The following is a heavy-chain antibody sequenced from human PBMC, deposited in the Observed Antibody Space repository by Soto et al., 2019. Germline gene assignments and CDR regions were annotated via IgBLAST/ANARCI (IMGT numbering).Heavy chain of an antibody. V-gene: IGHV1-18*01. D-gene: IGHD3-22*01. CDR2: ISAYNGNT. J-gene: IGHJ4*02. CDR1: GYTFTSYG. CDR3: ARGPILYYYDSSGYYGY. Sequence: GASVKVSCKASGYTFTSYGISWVRQAPGQGLEWMGWISAYNGNTNYAQKLQGRVTMTTDTSTSTAYMELRSLRSDDTAVYHCARGPILYYYDSSGYYGYWGQGTPVTVSS.